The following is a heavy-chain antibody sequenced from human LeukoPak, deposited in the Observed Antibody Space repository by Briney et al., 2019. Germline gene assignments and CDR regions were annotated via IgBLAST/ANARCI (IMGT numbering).Heavy chain of an antibody. CDR3: ARDGKVAFDY. CDR1: GFTFSSCA. D-gene: IGHD1-26*01. J-gene: IGHJ4*02. CDR2: ITPGSDNT. Sequence: GGSPRLSCVASGFTFSSCAMNWVRQAPGKGLEWVSSITPGSDNTYYADSVRGRFTISRDNSKNTLYLQMNSLRAEDTAIYYCARDGKVAFDYWGQGTLVTVSS. V-gene: IGHV3-23*01.